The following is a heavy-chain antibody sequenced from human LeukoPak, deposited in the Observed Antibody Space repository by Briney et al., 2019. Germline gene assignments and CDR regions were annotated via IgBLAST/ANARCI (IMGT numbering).Heavy chain of an antibody. J-gene: IGHJ4*02. Sequence: PSETLSLTCTVSGGSISSYYWSWIRQPPGKGLERIGYIYYSGSTNYNPSLKSRVTISVDTSKNQFSLKLSSVTAADTAVYYCARYQRDMVGGVIFDYWGQGTLVTVSS. D-gene: IGHD3-10*01. CDR3: ARYQRDMVGGVIFDY. CDR1: GGSISSYY. CDR2: IYYSGST. V-gene: IGHV4-59*01.